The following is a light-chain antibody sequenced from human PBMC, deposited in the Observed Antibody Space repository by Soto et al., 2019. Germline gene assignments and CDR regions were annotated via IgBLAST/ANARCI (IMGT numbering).Light chain of an antibody. Sequence: QSALTQPASVSGSPGQSITISCTGTSSDVGGYNYVSWYQQHPGKAPKLMIYEVSNRPSGVSTRFSGSKSGNTASLTISGRQAEDEADYYCSSYTSSSTLVVFGGGTKLTVL. CDR2: EVS. V-gene: IGLV2-14*01. CDR1: SSDVGGYNY. CDR3: SSYTSSSTLVV. J-gene: IGLJ2*01.